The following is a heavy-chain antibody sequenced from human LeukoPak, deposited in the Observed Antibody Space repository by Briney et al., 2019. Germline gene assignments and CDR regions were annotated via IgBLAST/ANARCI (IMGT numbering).Heavy chain of an antibody. Sequence: GASVKVSCKASGYTFTSYDINWVRQATGQGLEWMGWMNPNSGNTGYAQKFQGRVTMTRNTSISTAYMELSSLRSEDTAVYYCARGRRTTVTNRYYYYYYYGMDVWGQGTTVTVSS. V-gene: IGHV1-8*01. CDR1: GYTFTSYD. D-gene: IGHD4-17*01. CDR2: MNPNSGNT. J-gene: IGHJ6*02. CDR3: ARGRRTTVTNRYYYYYYYGMDV.